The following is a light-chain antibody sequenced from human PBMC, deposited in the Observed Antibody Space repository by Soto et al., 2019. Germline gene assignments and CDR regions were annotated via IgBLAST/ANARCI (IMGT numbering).Light chain of an antibody. Sequence: DIQMSQSPSSLCASGGHSVTITCRASQSISSWLAWYQQKPGKAPKLLIYKAYSLESGATSSFSRSGSATESPTPISSLQPDDFANYYCQQYNSYSRAFGQGTQVEI. CDR1: QSISSW. J-gene: IGKJ1*01. CDR3: QQYNSYSRA. V-gene: IGKV1-5*03. CDR2: KAY.